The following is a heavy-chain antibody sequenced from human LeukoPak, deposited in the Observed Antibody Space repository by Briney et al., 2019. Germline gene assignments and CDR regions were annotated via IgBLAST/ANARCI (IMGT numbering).Heavy chain of an antibody. CDR1: GGSINSNYY. CDR3: ARRWDGSGSYYSPDDAFDI. J-gene: IGHJ3*02. V-gene: IGHV4-39*01. Sequence: SETLSLTCTVSGGSINSNYYRGWIRQPPGKGLEWIGTIYYSGSTYYNPSLTSRVTISVDTSKNQFSLKLSSVTAADTAVYYCARRWDGSGSYYSPDDAFDIWGQGTMVTVSS. D-gene: IGHD3-10*01. CDR2: IYYSGST.